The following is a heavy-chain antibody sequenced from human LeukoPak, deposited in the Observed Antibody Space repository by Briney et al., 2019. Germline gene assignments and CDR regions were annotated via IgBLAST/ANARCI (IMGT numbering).Heavy chain of an antibody. CDR2: GNHTGRT. J-gene: IGHJ2*01. CDR3: ARGRIDGPFDL. V-gene: IGHV4-34*01. Sequence: GSLRLSCAASGFTFSNYPMSWVRQAPGKGLEWIGEGNHTGRTNYNPSLKSRVTISVDTSKKQFSLKLSSVTAADTAVYYCARGRIDGPFDLWGRGALVTVSS. CDR1: GFTFSNYP.